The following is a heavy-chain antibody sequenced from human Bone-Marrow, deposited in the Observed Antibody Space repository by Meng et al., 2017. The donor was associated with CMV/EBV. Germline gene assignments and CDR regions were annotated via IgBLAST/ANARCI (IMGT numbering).Heavy chain of an antibody. CDR2: IYYSGST. Sequence: LAGTGSGGSISSGGYYWSWIRQHPGKGLEWIGYIYYSGSTYYNPSLKSRVTISVDTSKNQFSLKLSSVTAADTAVYYCASGSTSNLDYWGQGTLVTVSS. CDR3: ASGSTSNLDY. V-gene: IGHV4-31*03. J-gene: IGHJ4*02. CDR1: GGSISSGGYY. D-gene: IGHD2-2*01.